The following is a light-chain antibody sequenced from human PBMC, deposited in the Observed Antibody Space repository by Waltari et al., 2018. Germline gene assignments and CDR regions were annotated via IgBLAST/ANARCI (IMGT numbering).Light chain of an antibody. V-gene: IGKV1-27*01. CDR1: QGIGNY. CDR3: QKYNSVPLT. Sequence: IQTTQSPSSLSAAVGARVTITCRARQGIGNYLDWYQQKPGKAPKLLIYGASTLQSGVPSRLSGSGSGTDFTLTISRLQPEDVATYYCQKYNSVPLTFGGGTKVEIK. J-gene: IGKJ4*01. CDR2: GAS.